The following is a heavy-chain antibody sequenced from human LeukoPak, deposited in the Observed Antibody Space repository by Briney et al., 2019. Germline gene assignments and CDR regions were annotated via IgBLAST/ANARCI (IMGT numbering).Heavy chain of an antibody. CDR2: ISSSSSYI. D-gene: IGHD2/OR15-2a*01. CDR1: GFTFSSYS. Sequence: GGSLRLSCAASGFTFSSYSMNWVRQAPGKGLEWVSSISSSSSYIYYADSVKGRFTISRDNAKNSLYLQMNSLRAEDTALYYCARDRGGSMTHAFDIWGQGTMVTVSS. V-gene: IGHV3-21*04. CDR3: ARDRGGSMTHAFDI. J-gene: IGHJ3*02.